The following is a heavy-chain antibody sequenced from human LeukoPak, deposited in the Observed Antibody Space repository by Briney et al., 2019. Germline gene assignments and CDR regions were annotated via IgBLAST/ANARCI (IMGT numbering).Heavy chain of an antibody. J-gene: IGHJ4*02. V-gene: IGHV3-64*01. CDR2: ISSNGGST. CDR1: GFTFSSYA. D-gene: IGHD2-2*02. CDR3: ARGGDIVVVPAAILPYYFDY. Sequence: GGSLRLSCAASGFTFSSYAMHWVRQAPGKGLEYVSAISSNGGSTYYANSVKGRFTISRDNSKNTLYLQMGSLRAEDMAVYYCARGGDIVVVPAAILPYYFDYWGQGTLVTVSS.